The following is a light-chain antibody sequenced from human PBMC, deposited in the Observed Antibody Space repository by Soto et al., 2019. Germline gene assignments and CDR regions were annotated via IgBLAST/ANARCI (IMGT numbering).Light chain of an antibody. CDR1: QGIGTY. V-gene: IGKV1-27*01. Sequence: DIQMTQSPSSLSASVGDRVTITCRASQGIGTYLAWYQQKPGKVPKLLIYAASTLQSGVPSRSSGSGSGTDFTLTISSLQPEDVATYYCQKYNSAPWTFGQGTKVEIK. CDR2: AAS. CDR3: QKYNSAPWT. J-gene: IGKJ1*01.